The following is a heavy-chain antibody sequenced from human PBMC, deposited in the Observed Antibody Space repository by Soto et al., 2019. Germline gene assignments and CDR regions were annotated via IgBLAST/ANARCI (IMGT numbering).Heavy chain of an antibody. Sequence: TGGSLRLSCAASGFTFSSYAMSWVRQAPGKGLEWVSAISGSGGSTYYADSVKGRFTISRDNSKNTLYLQMNSLRAEDTAVYYCAKDLIPMGRIAAAGMIRYYYYGMDVWGQGTTVTVSS. V-gene: IGHV3-23*01. D-gene: IGHD6-13*01. CDR3: AKDLIPMGRIAAAGMIRYYYYGMDV. CDR1: GFTFSSYA. J-gene: IGHJ6*02. CDR2: ISGSGGST.